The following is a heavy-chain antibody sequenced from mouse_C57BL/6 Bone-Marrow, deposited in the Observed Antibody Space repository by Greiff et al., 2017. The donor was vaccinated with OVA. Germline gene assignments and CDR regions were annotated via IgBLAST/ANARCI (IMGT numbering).Heavy chain of an antibody. V-gene: IGHV14-3*01. Sequence: VHVKQSVAELVRPGASVKLSCTASGFNIKNTYMHWVKQRPEQGLEWIGRIDPANGNTKYAPKFQGKATITADTSSNTAYLQLSSLTSEDTAIYYCAPMGSSLYYFDYWGQGTTLTVSS. CDR3: APMGSSLYYFDY. CDR2: IDPANGNT. CDR1: GFNIKNTY. D-gene: IGHD1-1*01. J-gene: IGHJ2*01.